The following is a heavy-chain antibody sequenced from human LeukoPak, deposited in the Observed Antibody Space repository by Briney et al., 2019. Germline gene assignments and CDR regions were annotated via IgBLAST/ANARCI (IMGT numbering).Heavy chain of an antibody. CDR3: ARHGSVSGGQFPSSYFHY. Sequence: SETLSLTCTVSGGSISTSSSYWGWIRQPPGKGLEWIGSIYYSGTTYYNPSLRSRVTISVDTSKNQFSLRLSSVTAADTTVYYCARHGSVSGGQFPSSYFHYWGQGTLVTVSS. CDR2: IYYSGTT. CDR1: GGSISTSSSY. D-gene: IGHD4-23*01. J-gene: IGHJ4*02. V-gene: IGHV4-39*01.